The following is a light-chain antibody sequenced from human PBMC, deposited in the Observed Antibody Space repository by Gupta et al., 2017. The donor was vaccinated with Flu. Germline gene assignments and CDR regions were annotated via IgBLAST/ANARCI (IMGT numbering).Light chain of an antibody. CDR1: QSVSSY. Sequence: EIVLTQPPATLSLSQGERATLSCRASQSVSSYLPWYQQKPGQAPRLLIYDAANRATGSNARFSGSGDGTDFTLTISSREPEDFAFYYCQQRSNGHPVFTFGHGTKVDIK. CDR3: QQRSNGHPVFT. J-gene: IGKJ3*01. CDR2: DAA. V-gene: IGKV3-11*01.